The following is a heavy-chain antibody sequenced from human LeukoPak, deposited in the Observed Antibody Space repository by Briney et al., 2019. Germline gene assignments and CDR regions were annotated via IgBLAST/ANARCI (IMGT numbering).Heavy chain of an antibody. CDR1: GFTFSSYG. J-gene: IGHJ5*02. Sequence: GGSLRLSCAASGFTFSSYGMHWVRQAPGKGPEWVAFIRYDGSNKYYADSVKGRFTISRDNSKNTLYLQMNSLRAEDTAVYYCAKDGGFSSSWSSFDPWGQGTLVTVSS. CDR2: IRYDGSNK. CDR3: AKDGGFSSSWSSFDP. V-gene: IGHV3-30*02. D-gene: IGHD6-13*01.